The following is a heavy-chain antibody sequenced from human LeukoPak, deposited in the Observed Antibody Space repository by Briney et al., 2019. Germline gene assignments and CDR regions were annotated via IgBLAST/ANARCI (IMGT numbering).Heavy chain of an antibody. CDR2: IYYSGST. CDR1: GGSISSSSYY. Sequence: SETLSLTCTVSGGSISSSSYYWSWIRQPPGKGLEWIGYIYYSGSTNYNPSLKSRVTISVDTSKNQFSLKLSSVTAADTAVYYCARHGYYGSGTHGDWFDPWGQGTLVTVSS. J-gene: IGHJ5*02. D-gene: IGHD3-10*01. V-gene: IGHV4-61*05. CDR3: ARHGYYGSGTHGDWFDP.